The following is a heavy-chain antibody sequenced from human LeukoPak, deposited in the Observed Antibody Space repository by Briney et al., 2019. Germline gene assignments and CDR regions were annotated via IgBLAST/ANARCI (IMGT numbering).Heavy chain of an antibody. CDR2: IIPIFGTA. J-gene: IGHJ4*02. CDR3: ARAMLIRRSVFDY. D-gene: IGHD2-21*01. CDR1: GGTFSSYA. V-gene: IGHV1-69*05. Sequence: SVKVSCKASGGTFSSYAISWVRQAPGQGLEWMGRIIPIFGTANYAQKFQGRVTITTDESTSTAYMEPSSLRSEDTAVYYCARAMLIRRSVFDYWGQGTLVTVSS.